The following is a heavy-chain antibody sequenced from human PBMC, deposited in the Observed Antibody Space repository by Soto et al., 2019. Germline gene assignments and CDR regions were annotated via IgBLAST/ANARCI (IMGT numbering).Heavy chain of an antibody. CDR2: IIPILGIA. V-gene: IGHV1-69*04. Sequence: GASVKVSCKASGGTFSSYTISWVRQAPGQGLEWMGRIIPILGIANYAQKFQGRVTITADKSTSTAYMELSSLRSEDTAVYYCARETGDCSGGSCYSDYWGQGTLVTVSS. CDR3: ARETGDCSGGSCYSDY. D-gene: IGHD2-15*01. J-gene: IGHJ4*02. CDR1: GGTFSSYT.